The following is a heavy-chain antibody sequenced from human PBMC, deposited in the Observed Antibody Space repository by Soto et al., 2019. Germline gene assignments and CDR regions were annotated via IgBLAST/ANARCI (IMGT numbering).Heavy chain of an antibody. CDR2: ISSSSSYI. CDR1: GFTFSSYS. V-gene: IGHV3-21*01. Sequence: PGGYLRLSCAASGFTFSSYSMNWVRQAPGKGLEWVSSISSSSSYIYYADSVKGRFTISRDNAKNSRYLQMNSLRAEDTAVYYCAKYPSTGDRPQGPLFDSRAQGTLVPGSS. D-gene: IGHD7-27*01. J-gene: IGHJ5*01. CDR3: AKYPSTGDRPQGPLFDS.